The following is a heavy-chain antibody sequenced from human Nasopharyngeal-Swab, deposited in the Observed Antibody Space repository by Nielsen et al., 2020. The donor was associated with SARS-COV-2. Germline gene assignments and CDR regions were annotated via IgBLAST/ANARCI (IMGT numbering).Heavy chain of an antibody. CDR2: ISYEGSIR. J-gene: IGHJ4*02. CDR3: AKSMAYFQLSGTYNLDF. D-gene: IGHD2-21*01. Sequence: GESLKISCAASGFPFNYFGMHWVRQAPGKGLEWVAFISYEGSIRNYIDSVKGRFTFSRDSSKNTVYLQMNSLRPDDTAVYFCAKSMAYFQLSGTYNLDFWGQGTLVTVSS. CDR1: GFPFNYFG. V-gene: IGHV3-30*18.